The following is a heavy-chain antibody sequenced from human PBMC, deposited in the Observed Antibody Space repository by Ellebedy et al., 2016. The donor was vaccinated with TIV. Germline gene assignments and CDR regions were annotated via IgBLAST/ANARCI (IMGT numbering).Heavy chain of an antibody. J-gene: IGHJ4*02. CDR2: INPIGGST. Sequence: ASVKVSCKASGYTFTSYFIYWVRQAPGQGLEWMGVINPIGGSTTYAQKFQGRVTMTRDTSTRTAYMELSSLRPDDTAVYYCARGRTGVDSYGFPLFDYWGQGTLVTVAS. CDR1: GYTFTSYF. D-gene: IGHD5-18*01. V-gene: IGHV1-46*01. CDR3: ARGRTGVDSYGFPLFDY.